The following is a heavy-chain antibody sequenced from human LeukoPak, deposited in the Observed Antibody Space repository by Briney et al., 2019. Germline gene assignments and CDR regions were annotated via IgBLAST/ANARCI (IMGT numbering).Heavy chain of an antibody. Sequence: GASVKVSCKASGYTFTSYYMHWVRQAPGQGLEWMGIINPSGGSTSYAQKLQGRVTMTRDTSTSTVYMELSSLRSEDTAVYYCARGRSLSSSGSVSWFDPWGQGTLVTVSS. J-gene: IGHJ5*02. CDR2: INPSGGST. CDR1: GYTFTSYY. D-gene: IGHD6-19*01. CDR3: ARGRSLSSSGSVSWFDP. V-gene: IGHV1-46*01.